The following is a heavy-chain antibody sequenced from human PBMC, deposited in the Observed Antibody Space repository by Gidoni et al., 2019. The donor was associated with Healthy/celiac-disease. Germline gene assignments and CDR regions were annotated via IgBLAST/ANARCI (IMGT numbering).Heavy chain of an antibody. Sequence: QVQLVESGGGVVRPGRSLSFSCAASGFAFGSYAMHWVRQAPGKGLEWVAGISYEGRNKYCADSVKGRFTISRDNSKNTLYLQMNSLRAEDTAVYYCARDYSGWYGNYFDYCGQGTLVTVSS. CDR3: ARDYSGWYGNYFDY. V-gene: IGHV3-30*04. J-gene: IGHJ4*02. CDR2: ISYEGRNK. CDR1: GFAFGSYA. D-gene: IGHD6-19*01.